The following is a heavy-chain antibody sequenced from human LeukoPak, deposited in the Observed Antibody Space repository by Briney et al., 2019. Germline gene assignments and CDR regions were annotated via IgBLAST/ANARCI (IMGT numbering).Heavy chain of an antibody. CDR2: ISRTGNSI. CDR3: ARGPYSSNWYVDY. D-gene: IGHD6-13*01. Sequence: GGSLRLSCAASGFTLSSYEMNWVRRAPGKGLKWIPYISRTGNSIYYADSVKGRFTISRDSAKNSLYLQMNSLRAEDTAVYYCARGPYSSNWYVDYWGQGTLVTVAS. CDR1: GFTLSSYE. J-gene: IGHJ4*02. V-gene: IGHV3-48*03.